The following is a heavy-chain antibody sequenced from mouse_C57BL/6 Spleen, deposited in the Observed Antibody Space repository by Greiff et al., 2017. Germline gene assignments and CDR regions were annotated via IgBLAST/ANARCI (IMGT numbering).Heavy chain of an antibody. V-gene: IGHV5-9-1*02. CDR3: TREEYYYDYDPYYFDY. CDR2: ISSGGDYI. J-gene: IGHJ2*01. D-gene: IGHD2-4*01. CDR1: GFTFSSYA. Sequence: EVHLVESGEGLVKPGGSLKLSCAASGFTFSSYAMSWVRQTPEKRLEWVAYISSGGDYIYYADTVKGRFTISRDNARNTLYLQMSSLKSEDTAMYYCTREEYYYDYDPYYFDYWGQGTTLTVSS.